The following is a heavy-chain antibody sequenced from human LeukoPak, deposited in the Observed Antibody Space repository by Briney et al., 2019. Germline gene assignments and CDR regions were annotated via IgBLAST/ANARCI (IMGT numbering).Heavy chain of an antibody. CDR3: ARDYNGDDAFDI. J-gene: IGHJ3*02. V-gene: IGHV1-69*13. CDR2: IIPIFGTA. Sequence: SVKVSCKASGGTFSSYAISWVRQAPGQGLEWMGGIIPIFGTANYAQKFQGRVTVTADESTSTAYMELSSLRSEDTAVYYCARDYNGDDAFDIWGQGTMVTVSS. D-gene: IGHD4-17*01. CDR1: GGTFSSYA.